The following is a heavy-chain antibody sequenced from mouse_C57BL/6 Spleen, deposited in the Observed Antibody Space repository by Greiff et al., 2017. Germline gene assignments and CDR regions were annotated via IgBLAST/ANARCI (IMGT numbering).Heavy chain of an antibody. D-gene: IGHD1-1*01. J-gene: IGHJ2*01. CDR3: AREGITTVVARGIDY. CDR2: INPYNGDT. CDR1: GYSFTGYF. Sequence: EVQLQQSGPELVKPGDSVKISCKASGYSFTGYFMNWVMQSHGKSLEWIGRINPYNGDTFYNQKFKGQATLTVDKSSSTAHMELRSLTSEDSAVYYCAREGITTVVARGIDYWGQGTTLTVSS. V-gene: IGHV1-20*01.